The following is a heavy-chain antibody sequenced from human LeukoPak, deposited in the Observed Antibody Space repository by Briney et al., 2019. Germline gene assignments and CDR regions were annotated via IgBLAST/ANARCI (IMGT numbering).Heavy chain of an antibody. D-gene: IGHD3-22*01. Sequence: GRSLRLSCAASGFTFSSYAMHLVRQAPGKGLEWVAVISYDGSNKYYADSVKGRFTISRDNSKNTLYLQMNSLRAEDTAVYYCAREAMIVVVAAFDYWGQGTLVTVSS. V-gene: IGHV3-30-3*01. CDR1: GFTFSSYA. CDR2: ISYDGSNK. CDR3: AREAMIVVVAAFDY. J-gene: IGHJ4*02.